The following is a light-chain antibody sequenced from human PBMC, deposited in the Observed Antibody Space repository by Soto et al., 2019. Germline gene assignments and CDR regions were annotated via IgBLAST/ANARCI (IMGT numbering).Light chain of an antibody. CDR1: STNIGAGYD. CDR2: GNS. CDR3: KSSDSMVSGPEV. V-gene: IGLV1-40*01. Sequence: QSVLTKPPSVSGAPGQTVTISCAGSSTNIGAGYDVYWYQQLPGTAPKLLIYGNSNRPSGVSDRFSGSKSGTSASLAITGLQAEDEADYYCKSSDSMVSGPEVFGIGTKVTVL. J-gene: IGLJ2*01.